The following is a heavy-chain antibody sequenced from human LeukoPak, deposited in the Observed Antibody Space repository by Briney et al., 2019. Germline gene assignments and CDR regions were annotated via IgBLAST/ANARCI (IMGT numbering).Heavy chain of an antibody. D-gene: IGHD6-19*01. J-gene: IGHJ4*02. Sequence: PGASVKVSCKVSGYTLTELSMHWVRQAPGKGLEWMGGFDPEDGETIYAQKFQGRVTMTEDTSTDTAYMELSSLRSEDTAVYYCATRGSGWYRGSYSFDCWGQGTLVTVSS. CDR3: ATRGSGWYRGSYSFDC. CDR1: GYTLTELS. V-gene: IGHV1-24*01. CDR2: FDPEDGET.